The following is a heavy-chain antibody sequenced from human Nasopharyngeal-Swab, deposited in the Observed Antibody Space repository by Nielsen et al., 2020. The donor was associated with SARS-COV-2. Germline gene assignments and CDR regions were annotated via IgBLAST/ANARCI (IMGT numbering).Heavy chain of an antibody. J-gene: IGHJ4*02. CDR1: GGSISSTNYY. CDR2: IYTSGST. Sequence: SETLSLTCTVSGGSISSTNYYWSWIRQPAGKGLEWIGRIYTSGSTNYNPSLKSRVTISVDTSKNQFSLKLSSVTAADTAVYYCARDQYCSGGSCTVFDYWGQGTLVTVSS. V-gene: IGHV4-61*02. CDR3: ARDQYCSGGSCTVFDY. D-gene: IGHD2-15*01.